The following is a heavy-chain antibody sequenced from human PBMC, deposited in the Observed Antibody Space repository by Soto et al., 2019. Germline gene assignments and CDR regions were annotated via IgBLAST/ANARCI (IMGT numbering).Heavy chain of an antibody. CDR3: AVYYAFSAYYPGGIEY. CDR1: GITVSGNY. J-gene: IGHJ4*02. D-gene: IGHD3-22*01. Sequence: GGSLRLSCAASGITVSGNYMTWVRQAPGKGLEWVSILYSGGTTNYADSVKGRFAISRDNSKNTLYLQMNSLRPEDTAVYHCAVYYAFSAYYPGGIEYWCQGTLVTVSS. V-gene: IGHV3-53*01. CDR2: LYSGGTT.